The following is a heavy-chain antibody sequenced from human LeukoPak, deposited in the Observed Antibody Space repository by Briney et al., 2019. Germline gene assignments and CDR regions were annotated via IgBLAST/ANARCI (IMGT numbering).Heavy chain of an antibody. CDR3: ARAQGSYYHVDF. J-gene: IGHJ4*02. V-gene: IGHV1-2*02. Sequence: VASVKVSCKASGYTFTGYYMHWVRQAPGQGLEWMGCINPNSGGTKYAQKFQGRVTMTRDTSISTAYMELSSLRSDDTAVFYCARAQGSYYHVDFWGQGTLVTVSS. CDR2: INPNSGGT. CDR1: GYTFTGYY. D-gene: IGHD1-26*01.